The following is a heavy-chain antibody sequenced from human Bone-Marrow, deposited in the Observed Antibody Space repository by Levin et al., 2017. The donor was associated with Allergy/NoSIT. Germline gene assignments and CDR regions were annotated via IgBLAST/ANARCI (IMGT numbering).Heavy chain of an antibody. Sequence: GGSLRLSCVASGLTFTKYAMSWVRQAPEKGLEWVSAVSDSGGSTYYAGSVKGRFTISRDNSKNTLYLQMNSLRAEDTAIYYCSKGLPHRIGRVLEGSDFWGQGTLVTVSS. CDR3: SKGLPHRIGRVLEGSDF. CDR1: GLTFTKYA. D-gene: IGHD3/OR15-3a*01. J-gene: IGHJ4*02. V-gene: IGHV3-23*01. CDR2: VSDSGGST.